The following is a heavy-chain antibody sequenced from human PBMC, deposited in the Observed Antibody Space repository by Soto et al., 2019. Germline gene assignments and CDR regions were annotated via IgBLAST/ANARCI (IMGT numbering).Heavy chain of an antibody. CDR3: ARESRSSRHCSSGYSQYWSFYL. J-gene: IGHJ2*01. Sequence: QLQLQESGSGLVKPSQTLSLTCAVSGGSISSVGYSWSWIRKLPGKGLEWIGYSSQSGSTYYNPSLKSQVTISVDRSMNQFAINLSSVTDADTAVYYCARESRSSRHCSSGYSQYWSFYLWGRGTLVTVSS. D-gene: IGHD3-22*01. CDR2: SSQSGST. V-gene: IGHV4-30-2*01. CDR1: GGSISSVGYS.